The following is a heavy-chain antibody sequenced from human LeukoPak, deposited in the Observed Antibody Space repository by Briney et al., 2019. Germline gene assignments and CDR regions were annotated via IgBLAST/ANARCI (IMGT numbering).Heavy chain of an antibody. D-gene: IGHD6-13*01. Sequence: SETLSLTCAVYGGSFSDYYWNWIRQPPGKGLEWIGEINHRGTTIYNPSLESRVTISLDPSKNHFSLNLSSVTAADTAVYYCARGDSSSWKEDAFDIRGQGTMVTVSS. CDR3: ARGDSSSWKEDAFDI. J-gene: IGHJ3*02. V-gene: IGHV4-34*01. CDR2: INHRGTT. CDR1: GGSFSDYY.